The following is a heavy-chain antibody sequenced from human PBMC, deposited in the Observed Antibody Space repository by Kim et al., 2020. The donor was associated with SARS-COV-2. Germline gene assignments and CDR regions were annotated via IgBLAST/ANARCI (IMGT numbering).Heavy chain of an antibody. J-gene: IGHJ5*02. V-gene: IGHV1-2*02. Sequence: TYYEHKFQGRVTGTGDRSISTIYMDLNSLRSDDTAIYYCTRARAITGLDPWGQGTLVTVSS. CDR3: TRARAITGLDP. CDR2: T.